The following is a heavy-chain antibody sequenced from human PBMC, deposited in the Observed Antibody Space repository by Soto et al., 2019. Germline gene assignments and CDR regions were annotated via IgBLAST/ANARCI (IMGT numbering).Heavy chain of an antibody. CDR3: ARVRLIAVAEAFDI. CDR2: IIPIFGTA. Sequence: GASVKVSCKASGGTFSSYAISWVRQAPGQGLEWMGGIIPIFGTANYAQKFQGRVTITADESTSTAYMELSSLRSEDTAVYYCARVRLIAVAEAFDIWGQGTMVTVS. CDR1: GGTFSSYA. D-gene: IGHD6-19*01. J-gene: IGHJ3*02. V-gene: IGHV1-69*13.